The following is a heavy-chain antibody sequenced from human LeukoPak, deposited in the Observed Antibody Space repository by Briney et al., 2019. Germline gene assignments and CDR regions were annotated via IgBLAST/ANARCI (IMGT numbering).Heavy chain of an antibody. Sequence: GGSLRLSCAASGFTFSILDMSWVRQAPGKGLEWVSAISGNGGRTYYADSVKGRFTISRDNSKNTLYLQMNSLRAEDTAVYYCYNYYDSSGYLIYYYYGMDVWGQGTTVTVSS. CDR1: GFTFSILD. D-gene: IGHD3-22*01. J-gene: IGHJ6*02. V-gene: IGHV3-23*01. CDR2: ISGNGGRT. CDR3: YNYYDSSGYLIYYYYGMDV.